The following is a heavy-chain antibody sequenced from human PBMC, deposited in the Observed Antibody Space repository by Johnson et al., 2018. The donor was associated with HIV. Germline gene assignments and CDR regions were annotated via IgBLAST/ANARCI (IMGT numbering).Heavy chain of an antibody. CDR1: GFTFSSYG. D-gene: IGHD6-6*01. CDR2: ISYDGSNK. Sequence: QVQLVESGGGVVQPGRSLRLSCAASGFTFSSYGMHWVRQAPGKGLEWVAVISYDGSNKYYVDSVKGRFTNSRDNAKNSLYLQMNSLRAEDTAVYYCATARRAIDVWGQGTMATVSS. V-gene: IGHV3-30*03. CDR3: ATARRAIDV. J-gene: IGHJ3*01.